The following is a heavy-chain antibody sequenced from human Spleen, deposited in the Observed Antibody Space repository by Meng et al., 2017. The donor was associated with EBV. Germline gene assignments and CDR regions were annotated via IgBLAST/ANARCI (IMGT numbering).Heavy chain of an antibody. Sequence: QVQLQESGPGRGKPLGTLAPPRGVLGDSISRNNWWRWVRQPPGKGLEWIGEIYHGGIAYYNPSLKSRVTISVDKSKNQFSLNLSSVTAADTAVYYCARFTSMVRGAFDPWGQGTLVTVSS. CDR3: ARFTSMVRGAFDP. J-gene: IGHJ5*02. D-gene: IGHD3-10*01. CDR1: GDSISRNNW. CDR2: IYHGGIA. V-gene: IGHV4-4*02.